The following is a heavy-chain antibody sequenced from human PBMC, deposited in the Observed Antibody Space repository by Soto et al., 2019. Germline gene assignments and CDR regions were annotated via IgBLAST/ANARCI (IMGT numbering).Heavy chain of an antibody. Sequence: PGESLKISCKASGYNFASYWIGWVRQMPGKGLEWMGIISPGDSDTRYSPSVQDQVTISVDKSITTAYLQWSSLKASDTAMYYCAVPWYSDGPVHATYVWGQRTTFTVS. V-gene: IGHV5-51*01. CDR3: AVPWYSDGPVHATYV. J-gene: IGHJ6*02. CDR2: ISPGDSDT. D-gene: IGHD6-13*01. CDR1: GYNFASYW.